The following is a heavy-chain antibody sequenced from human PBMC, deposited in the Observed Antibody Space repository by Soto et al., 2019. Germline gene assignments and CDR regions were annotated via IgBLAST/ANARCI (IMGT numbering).Heavy chain of an antibody. V-gene: IGHV3-53*01. D-gene: IGHD2-21*01. J-gene: IGHJ6*02. CDR2: IYTDDNI. CDR1: GFTVSGNY. Sequence: EVQLVESGGGLVQPGGCLRLYCAASGFTVSGNYVTWVRQAPGKGLEWVSVIYTDDNIYYADSVTGRFTISRDNSKNTFYLQMNRLRVEDTAVYYCATEPIAKYGMDVWGQGTTVTVSS. CDR3: ATEPIAKYGMDV.